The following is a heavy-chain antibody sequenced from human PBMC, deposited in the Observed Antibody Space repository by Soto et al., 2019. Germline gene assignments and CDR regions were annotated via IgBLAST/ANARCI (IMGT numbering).Heavy chain of an antibody. CDR1: GGSIRSGGYY. D-gene: IGHD4-17*01. CDR3: ARGVGNDYSDYYFDY. CDR2: VYYSGST. V-gene: IGHV4-31*03. J-gene: IGHJ4*02. Sequence: QVQLQESGPGLVKPSQTLSLTCTVSGGSIRSGGYYWSWIRQPPGKGLEWIGYVYYSGSTYFNPSLKRRVTISVDTTKNEFSLKLSSVTAADTAVYYCARGVGNDYSDYYFDYWGQGTLVTVSS.